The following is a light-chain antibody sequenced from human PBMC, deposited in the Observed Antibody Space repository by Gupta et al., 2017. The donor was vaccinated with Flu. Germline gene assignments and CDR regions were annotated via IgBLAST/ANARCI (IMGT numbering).Light chain of an antibody. CDR2: DAS. CDR3: QQRSNWPPYT. V-gene: IGKV3-11*01. Sequence: ATLSLSPGERATLSCRASQSVSSYLAWYQQKPGQAPRLLIYDASNRATGIPAKFSGSGSGTDFTLTISSLEPEDFAVYYCQQRSNWPPYTFGQGTKLEIK. CDR1: QSVSSY. J-gene: IGKJ2*01.